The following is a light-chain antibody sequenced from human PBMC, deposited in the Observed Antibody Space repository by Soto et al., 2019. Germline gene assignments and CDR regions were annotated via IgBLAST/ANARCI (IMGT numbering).Light chain of an antibody. J-gene: IGKJ4*01. CDR2: AAS. Sequence: DIPLTQSPSFLSASVGDRVTITCRASQGISSFLAWYQQKPGKAPKLLIYAASSLQSGVPSRISGSGSGTEFTLTINSLQPEDFATYYCQQLNSYPHTFGGGTKVESK. V-gene: IGKV1-9*01. CDR1: QGISSF. CDR3: QQLNSYPHT.